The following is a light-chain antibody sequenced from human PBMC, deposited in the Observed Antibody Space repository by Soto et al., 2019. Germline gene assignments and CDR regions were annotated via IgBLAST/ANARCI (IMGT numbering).Light chain of an antibody. CDR1: QSISTY. J-gene: IGKJ4*01. V-gene: IGKV1-39*01. CDR3: QHGYSTPLT. Sequence: DIQMTQSPPSLSASVGDRVTITCRASQSISTYLHWYQQKPGKAPPLLIYAASTLQSGVPSRFSCSGSGTDFTLTIRSLQTEEVATYFCQHGYSTPLTLGGGTKV. CDR2: AAS.